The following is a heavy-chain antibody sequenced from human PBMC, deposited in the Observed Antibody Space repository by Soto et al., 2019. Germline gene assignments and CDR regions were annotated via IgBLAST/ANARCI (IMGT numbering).Heavy chain of an antibody. D-gene: IGHD3-3*01. J-gene: IGHJ6*02. V-gene: IGHV3-48*02. CDR3: ASSPYYDFWSGYFNYYGMDV. CDR1: GFTFSSYS. CDR2: ISSSSSTI. Sequence: GGSLRLSCAASGFTFSSYSMNWVRQAPGKGLEWVSYISSSSSTIYYADSVKGRFTISRDNAKNSLYLQMNSLRDEDTAVYYCASSPYYDFWSGYFNYYGMDVWGQGTTVTV.